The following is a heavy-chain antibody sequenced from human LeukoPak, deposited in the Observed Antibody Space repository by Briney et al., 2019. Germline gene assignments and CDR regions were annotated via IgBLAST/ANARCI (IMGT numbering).Heavy chain of an antibody. V-gene: IGHV1-69*04. CDR2: IIPVLNIT. D-gene: IGHD5-18*01. J-gene: IGHJ6*02. Sequence: SVQVSCKTSGGTFSTSAITWVRQAPGQGLEWMGRIIPVLNITTYAQRFQGRVTITADTSTSTVCMELSSLRSEETAVYYCARDQGLTAPPPYGLDVWGQGTTVIVSS. CDR3: ARDQGLTAPPPYGLDV. CDR1: GGTFSTSA.